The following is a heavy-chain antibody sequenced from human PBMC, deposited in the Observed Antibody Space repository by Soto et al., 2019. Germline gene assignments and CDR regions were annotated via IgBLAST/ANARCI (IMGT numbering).Heavy chain of an antibody. CDR2: ISGSGGST. CDR3: AKDLTVAGHMLNWFDP. Sequence: PLGSLSLSCASSGFTFIGYAMSWVRQAPGKGLEWVSAISGSGGSTYYADSVKGRFTISRDNSKNTLYLQMNSLRAEDTAVYYCAKDLTVAGHMLNWFDPWGQGTLVTVSS. CDR1: GFTFIGYA. D-gene: IGHD6-19*01. V-gene: IGHV3-23*01. J-gene: IGHJ5*02.